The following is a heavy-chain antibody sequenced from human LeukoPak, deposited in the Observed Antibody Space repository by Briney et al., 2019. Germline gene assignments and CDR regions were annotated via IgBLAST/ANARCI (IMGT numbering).Heavy chain of an antibody. J-gene: IGHJ6*03. Sequence: GGSLRLSCAASGFTVSSNYMSWVRQAPGKGLEWVANIKQDGSEKYYVDSVKGRFTISRDNAKNSLYLQMNSLRAEDTAVYYCARETGGGYCSSISCYSLWGHYYYYYMDVWGKGTTVTVSS. CDR3: ARETGGGYCSSISCYSLWGHYYYYYMDV. CDR1: GFTVSSNY. V-gene: IGHV3-7*01. D-gene: IGHD2-2*01. CDR2: IKQDGSEK.